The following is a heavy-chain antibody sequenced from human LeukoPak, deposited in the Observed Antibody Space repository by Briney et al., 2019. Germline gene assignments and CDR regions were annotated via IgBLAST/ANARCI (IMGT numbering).Heavy chain of an antibody. V-gene: IGHV3-66*01. D-gene: IGHD3-9*01. J-gene: IGHJ4*02. Sequence: PGGSLRLSCAASGFTVSSTYMSWVRQAPGKGLEWVSVFYSGDTTYYANSVKGRFTISRDSSKNMLYLQMNSLRAEDTVVYYCARRLLTGYYEFWGQGTLVTVSS. CDR3: ARRLLTGYYEF. CDR1: GFTVSSTY. CDR2: FYSGDTT.